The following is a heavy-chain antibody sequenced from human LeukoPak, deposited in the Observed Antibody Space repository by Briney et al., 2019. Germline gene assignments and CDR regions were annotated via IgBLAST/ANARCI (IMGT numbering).Heavy chain of an antibody. CDR3: ASGIYYASVHTWSPV. V-gene: IGHV3-21*01. D-gene: IGHD3-10*01. CDR1: GYTFTTYS. Sequence: GGSLRLSCAASGYTFTTYSMNWVRQTPGQGLEWVSSMSGGSEDIYYTDSVKGRFTISRDNAKNSLYLQMSSLRADDTAVYYCASGIYYASVHTWSPVWGQGTLVTVS. J-gene: IGHJ4*02. CDR2: MSGGSEDI.